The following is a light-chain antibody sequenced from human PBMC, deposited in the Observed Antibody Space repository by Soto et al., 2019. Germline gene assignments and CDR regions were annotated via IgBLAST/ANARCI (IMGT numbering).Light chain of an antibody. Sequence: QSVLTQPRSVSGSPGQSVTLSCTGTSSDVGGYHYVSWYQHHRGKAPKIIIYDVNKQPSGVPDRFSGSKSGNTASLTISGLQTEDEADYYCCSYAGSYTLVFGGGTKLTVL. CDR3: CSYAGSYTLV. J-gene: IGLJ2*01. CDR2: DVN. V-gene: IGLV2-11*01. CDR1: SSDVGGYHY.